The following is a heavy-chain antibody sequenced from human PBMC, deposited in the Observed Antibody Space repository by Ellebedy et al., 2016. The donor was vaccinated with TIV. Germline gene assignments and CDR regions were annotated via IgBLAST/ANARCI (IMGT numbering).Heavy chain of an antibody. CDR1: RGTFSPYT. CDR3: ARWDRGNESQLLDY. D-gene: IGHD1-26*01. CDR2: IIPILGIT. J-gene: IGHJ4*02. Sequence: AASVTVSCKASRGTFSPYTFSWVRPAPGQGLEWMGRIIPILGITNYAPEFQGRLTITADKSTRTASMELSSLTSEDTAVYYCARWDRGNESQLLDYWGQGTRVTVSS. V-gene: IGHV1-69*02.